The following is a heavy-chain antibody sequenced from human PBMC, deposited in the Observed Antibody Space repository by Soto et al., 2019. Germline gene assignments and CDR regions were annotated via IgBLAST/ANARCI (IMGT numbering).Heavy chain of an antibody. V-gene: IGHV4-59*01. CDR2: IYYSGST. J-gene: IGHJ4*02. Sequence: SETLSLTCTVSGGSISSYYWSWIRQPPGKGLELIGYIYYSGSTNYNPSLKSRVTISVDTSKNQFSLKLSSVTAADTAVYYCARDGLYGDYQFDYWGQGTLVTVSS. CDR1: GGSISSYY. CDR3: ARDGLYGDYQFDY. D-gene: IGHD4-17*01.